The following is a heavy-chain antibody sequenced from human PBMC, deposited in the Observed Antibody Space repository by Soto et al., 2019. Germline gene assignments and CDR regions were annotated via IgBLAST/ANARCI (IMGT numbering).Heavy chain of an antibody. J-gene: IGHJ4*02. D-gene: IGHD4-17*01. V-gene: IGHV3-21*01. CDR1: RFTFSTYS. CDR3: ARLTDYGDTFEY. CDR2: ISSSSTYI. Sequence: GVSLRLSCAASRFTFSTYSMNWVRQAPGKGLEWVSSISSSSTYIYYADSVKGRFTISRDNAKNSLYLQMNSLRAEDTAVYYCARLTDYGDTFEYWGQGTLVSVSS.